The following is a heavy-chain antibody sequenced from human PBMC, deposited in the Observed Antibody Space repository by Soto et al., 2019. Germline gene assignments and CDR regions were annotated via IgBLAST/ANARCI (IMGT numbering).Heavy chain of an antibody. V-gene: IGHV2-5*01. CDR1: GFSLRTSGVG. D-gene: IGHD6-19*01. CDR2: IYWNDDK. J-gene: IGHJ5*02. CDR3: ATSGSSGWYGWFDP. Sequence: QISLKESGPTLVKPTQTLTLTCICSGFSLRTSGVGVGWIRQPPGKALEWLGFIYWNDDKRYSPSLKSRLTITKDTSKNHGVLTMTNMDPVDTATYYCATSGSSGWYGWFDPWVQGTLVTVSS.